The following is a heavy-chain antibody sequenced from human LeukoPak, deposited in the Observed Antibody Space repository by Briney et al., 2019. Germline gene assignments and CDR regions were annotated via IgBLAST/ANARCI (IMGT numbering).Heavy chain of an antibody. CDR3: AKDRGAGGYSLDY. V-gene: IGHV3-9*01. CDR2: ISWNSGSI. Sequence: GRSLRLSCAASGFTFDDYALHWVRQAPGRGLEWVSGISWNSGSIGYADSVKGRFTISRDKSKNTLYLQMNSLTPDDTAIYYCAKDRGAGGYSLDYWGQGALVTVSS. CDR1: GFTFDDYA. J-gene: IGHJ4*02. D-gene: IGHD2-15*01.